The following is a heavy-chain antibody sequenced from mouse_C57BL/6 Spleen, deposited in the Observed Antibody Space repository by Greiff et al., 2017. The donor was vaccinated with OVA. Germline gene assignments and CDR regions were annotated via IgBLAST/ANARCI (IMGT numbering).Heavy chain of an antibody. J-gene: IGHJ2*01. CDR1: GYTFTSYW. CDR3: ARRGSYYFDY. Sequence: VQLQQPGAELVRPGSSVKLSCKASGYTFTSYWMAWVKQRPGQGLEWIGNIYPSDSETHYNQKFKDKATLTVDKSSSTAYMQLSSLTSEDSAVYYCARRGSYYFDYWGQGTTLTVSS. CDR2: IYPSDSET. V-gene: IGHV1-61*01.